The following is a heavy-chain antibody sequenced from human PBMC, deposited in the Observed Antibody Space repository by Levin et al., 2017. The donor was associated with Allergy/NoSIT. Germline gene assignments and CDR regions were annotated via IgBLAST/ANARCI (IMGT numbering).Heavy chain of an antibody. D-gene: IGHD5-18*01. J-gene: IGHJ3*02. V-gene: IGHV1-18*01. CDR2: ISPYNGDT. CDR1: GYSFTFFG. Sequence: ASVKVSCKASGYSFTFFGISWVRQAPGQGLEWMGWISPYNGDTNYAQKFQGRVTMTTDTSTSTAYMELRGLRSDDTAVYYCARDMADTAADTFDIWGQGTMFTVFS. CDR3: ARDMADTAADTFDI.